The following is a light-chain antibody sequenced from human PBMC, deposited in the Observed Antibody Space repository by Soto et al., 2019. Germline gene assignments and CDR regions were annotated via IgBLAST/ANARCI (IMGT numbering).Light chain of an antibody. CDR1: QSLLHSNGCNY. CDR3: MQALQNPSAFT. J-gene: IGKJ3*01. Sequence: DIVMTQSPLSLPVTPGEPASISCRSSQSLLHSNGCNYLDWYLQKPGQSPPLLIYLASNRASGVPDRFSGSGSGTDFTLKISRVEAEDVGAYYCMQALQNPSAFTFGPGTKVDIK. V-gene: IGKV2-28*01. CDR2: LAS.